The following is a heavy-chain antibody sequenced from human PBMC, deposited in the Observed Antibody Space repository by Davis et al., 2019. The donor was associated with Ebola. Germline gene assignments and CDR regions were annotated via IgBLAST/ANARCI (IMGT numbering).Heavy chain of an antibody. J-gene: IGHJ5*01. CDR2: INHSGST. V-gene: IGHV4-34*01. Sequence: SETLSLTCAVYGGSFSGYYWSWIRQPPGKGLEWIGEINHSGSTNYNPSLKSRVTISVDTSKNQFSLKLSSVTVADTAIYYCARHDFGRTGGLWGSYPPSPFDSWGQGTLVIVSS. D-gene: IGHD3-16*02. CDR1: GGSFSGYY. CDR3: ARHDFGRTGGLWGSYPPSPFDS.